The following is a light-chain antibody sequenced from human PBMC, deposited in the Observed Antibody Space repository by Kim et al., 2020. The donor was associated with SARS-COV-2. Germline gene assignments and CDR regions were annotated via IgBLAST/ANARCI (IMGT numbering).Light chain of an antibody. CDR2: QDT. CDR3: QAWDNSVV. J-gene: IGLJ2*01. Sequence: VSVCLGQTADITCSGHRLERKYGYWYQKKPGKSPLMVMSQDTKRPSGIPERFSGSTSGSTATLTISGTQAMDEADYYCQAWDNSVVFGGGTQLTVL. CDR1: RLERKY. V-gene: IGLV3-1*01.